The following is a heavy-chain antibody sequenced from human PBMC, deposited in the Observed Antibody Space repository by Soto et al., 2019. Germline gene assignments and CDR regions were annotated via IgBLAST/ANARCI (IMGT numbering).Heavy chain of an antibody. Sequence: GASVKVSCKASGYTFTGYYMHCVRQAPGQGLEWMGWINPNSGGTNYAQKFQGRVTMTRDTSISTAYMELSRLRSDDTAVYYCAIPIVVVPAAMTEDYGMDVWGQGTTVTVSS. CDR2: INPNSGGT. D-gene: IGHD2-2*01. V-gene: IGHV1-2*02. J-gene: IGHJ6*02. CDR3: AIPIVVVPAAMTEDYGMDV. CDR1: GYTFTGYY.